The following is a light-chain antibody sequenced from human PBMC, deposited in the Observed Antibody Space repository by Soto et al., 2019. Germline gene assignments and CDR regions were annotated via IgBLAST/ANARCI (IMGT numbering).Light chain of an antibody. Sequence: DIQVTQSPSSLSASVGDRVTITCRASQFIDDFLNWFQQRPGKAPKLLIYAASSLQSGVPSRFSGSASGTDFTLTITNLQPEDFAVYYCQQSYSSWLTFGGGTKVEI. V-gene: IGKV1-39*01. CDR3: QQSYSSWLT. CDR2: AAS. J-gene: IGKJ4*01. CDR1: QFIDDF.